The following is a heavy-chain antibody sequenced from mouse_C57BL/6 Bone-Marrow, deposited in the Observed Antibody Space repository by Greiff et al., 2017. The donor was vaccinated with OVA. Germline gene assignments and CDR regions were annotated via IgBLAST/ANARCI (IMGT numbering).Heavy chain of an antibody. V-gene: IGHV7-1*01. Sequence: EVMLVESGGGLVQSGRSLRLSCATSGFTFSDFYMEWVRQAPGKGLEWIAASRNKANDYTTEYSASVKGRFIVSRDTSQSILYLQMNALRAEDTAIYYCARDAYSNYVGYAMDYWGQGTSVTVSS. CDR3: ARDAYSNYVGYAMDY. CDR1: GFTFSDFY. D-gene: IGHD2-5*01. J-gene: IGHJ4*01. CDR2: SRNKANDYTT.